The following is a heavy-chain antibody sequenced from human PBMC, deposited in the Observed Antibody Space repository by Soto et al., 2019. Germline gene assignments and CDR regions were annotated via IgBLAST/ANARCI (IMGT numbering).Heavy chain of an antibody. D-gene: IGHD1-26*01. J-gene: IGHJ4*02. CDR1: GFTFSSYA. Sequence: EVQLLESGGGLVQPGGSLGLSCVASGFTFSSYAMRWVRQAPGKGLEWVSAISGSDGSTYYADPVKGRSTISGDNSNNRLYLQMTGLRAEDTTVYYCTRRGSGTYDDYWDQRTLVSVSS. CDR2: ISGSDGST. V-gene: IGHV3-23*01. CDR3: TRRGSGTYDDY.